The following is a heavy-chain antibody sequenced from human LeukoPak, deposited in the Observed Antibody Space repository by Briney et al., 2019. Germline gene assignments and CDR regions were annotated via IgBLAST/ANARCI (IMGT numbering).Heavy chain of an antibody. D-gene: IGHD5/OR15-5a*01. V-gene: IGHV4-59*01. CDR3: ARPSRSVSTAGAFDI. J-gene: IGHJ3*02. CDR1: GGSISNYF. CDR2: IYCSGGT. Sequence: PSETLSLTCTVSGGSISNYFWSWIRQPPGKGLEWIGYIYCSGGTNYNPSLKSRVTISVDTSKNQFSLKLSSVTAADTAVYCCARPSRSVSTAGAFDIWGQGTMVTVSS.